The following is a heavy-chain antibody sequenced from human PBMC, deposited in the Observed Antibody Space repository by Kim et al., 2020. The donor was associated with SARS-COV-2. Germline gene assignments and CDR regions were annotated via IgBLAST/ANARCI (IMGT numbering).Heavy chain of an antibody. J-gene: IGHJ4*02. D-gene: IGHD3-10*01. Sequence: SETLSLTCAVYGGSFSGYYWSWIREPPGKGLEWIGEINHSGSTNYNPSLKSRVTISVETSKNQFSLKLSSVTAADTAVYYCARGRSYYPFDYWGQGTLVTVSS. V-gene: IGHV4-34*01. CDR2: INHSGST. CDR1: GGSFSGYY. CDR3: ARGRSYYPFDY.